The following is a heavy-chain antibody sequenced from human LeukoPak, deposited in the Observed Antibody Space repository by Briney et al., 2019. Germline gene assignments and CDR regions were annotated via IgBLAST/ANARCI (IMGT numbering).Heavy chain of an antibody. D-gene: IGHD6-13*01. CDR1: GGSFSGYY. CDR3: ARAVAPSSSSWYFFDY. J-gene: IGHJ4*02. CDR2: INHSGST. Sequence: SETLSLTCAVYGGSFSGYYWSWIRQPPGKGLEWIGEINHSGSTNYNPSLKSRVTISVDTSKNQFSLKLSSVTAADTAVYYCARAVAPSSSSWYFFDYWAREPWSPSPQ. V-gene: IGHV4-34*01.